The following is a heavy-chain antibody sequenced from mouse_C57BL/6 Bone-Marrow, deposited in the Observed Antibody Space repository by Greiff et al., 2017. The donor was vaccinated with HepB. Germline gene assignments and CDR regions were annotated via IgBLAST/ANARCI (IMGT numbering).Heavy chain of an antibody. CDR2: ISYDGSN. CDR1: GYSITSGYY. D-gene: IGHD5-1*01. Sequence: QESGPGLVKPSQSLSLTCSVTGYSITSGYYWNWIRQFPGNKLEWMGYISYDGSNNYNPSLKNRISITRDTSKNQFFLKLNSVTTEDTATYYCARDKEYGAYWGQGTLVTVSA. V-gene: IGHV3-6*01. J-gene: IGHJ3*01. CDR3: ARDKEYGAY.